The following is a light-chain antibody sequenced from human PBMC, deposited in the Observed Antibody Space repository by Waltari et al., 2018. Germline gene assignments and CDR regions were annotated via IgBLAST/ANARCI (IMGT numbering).Light chain of an antibody. CDR3: CSYAANSNWV. V-gene: IGLV2-11*01. CDR2: DVT. Sequence: QSALTQPRSVSGSPGQSVTISCTGTSSDVGGYNYVSWYQQHPGKAPKLLFYDVTKRPSGVPGQFSGSKSGNTASLAISGLQAEDEADYYCCSYAANSNWVFGGGTKLTVL. CDR1: SSDVGGYNY. J-gene: IGLJ3*02.